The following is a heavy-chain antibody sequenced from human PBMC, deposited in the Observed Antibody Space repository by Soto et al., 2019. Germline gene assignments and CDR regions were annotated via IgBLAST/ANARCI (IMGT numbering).Heavy chain of an antibody. V-gene: IGHV3-15*01. D-gene: IGHD6-13*01. CDR2: IKRKTDGGTP. Sequence: GGSLRLSCAASGFTFSNAWMSWVRQAPGKGLEWVGRIKRKTDGGTPDYATPVKGRFTISRDDSKNTLYLQMNSLKTEHTAVYYCTTEPDSWSSISNWYFDIWGRGTRVSVTS. CDR1: GFTFSNAW. CDR3: TTEPDSWSSISNWYFDI. J-gene: IGHJ2*01.